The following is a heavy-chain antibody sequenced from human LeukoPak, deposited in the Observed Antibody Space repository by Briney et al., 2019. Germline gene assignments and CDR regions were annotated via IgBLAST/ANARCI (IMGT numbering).Heavy chain of an antibody. V-gene: IGHV3-7*05. Sequence: GGSLRLSCAASGFTFSNYWMSWVRQAPGKGLEWVANIKQDGSEKYYVDSVKGRFTISRDNAKNSLYLQMNNPRAEDTAVYYCARHTGLLNTIFGHRGVYFDYWGQGTLVTVSS. J-gene: IGHJ4*02. CDR1: GFTFSNYW. CDR2: IKQDGSEK. D-gene: IGHD3-3*01. CDR3: ARHTGLLNTIFGHRGVYFDY.